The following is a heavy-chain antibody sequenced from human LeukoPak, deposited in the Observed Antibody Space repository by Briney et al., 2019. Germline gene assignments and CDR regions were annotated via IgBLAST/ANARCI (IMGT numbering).Heavy chain of an antibody. CDR1: GFTFSSYS. Sequence: GGSLRLSCAASGFTFSSYSMTWVRQAPGKGLEWVSYISSSSTIYYADSVKGRFTISRDNAKNSLYLQMNSLRAEDTAVYYCARDLHSYGYWGQGTLVTVSS. V-gene: IGHV3-48*01. CDR3: ARDLHSYGY. CDR2: ISSSSTI. D-gene: IGHD5-18*01. J-gene: IGHJ4*02.